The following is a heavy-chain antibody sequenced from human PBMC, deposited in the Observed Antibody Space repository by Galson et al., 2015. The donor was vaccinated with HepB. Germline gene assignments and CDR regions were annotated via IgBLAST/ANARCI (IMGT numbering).Heavy chain of an antibody. J-gene: IGHJ5*02. CDR2: INTNTGNP. Sequence: SVKVSCKASGYIFTNYAMNWVRQAPGQGLEWMRWINTNTGNPTYAQGFTGRFVFSVDTSVSTAYLQISSLKAEDTAVYYCARSPQYGSGTYYNVWFDPWGQGTLVTVSS. V-gene: IGHV7-4-1*02. CDR1: GYIFTNYA. D-gene: IGHD3-10*01. CDR3: ARSPQYGSGTYYNVWFDP.